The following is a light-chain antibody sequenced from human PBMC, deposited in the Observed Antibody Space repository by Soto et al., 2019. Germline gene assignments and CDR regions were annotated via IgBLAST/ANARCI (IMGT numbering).Light chain of an antibody. Sequence: EVVMAQSPATLSVSLGDRATLSCRASQSVSSNLAWYQQKPGQAPRLLIYGASTRAPGIPARFSGSGSGTEFTLTISSLQSEDFAVYSCQQYNNWPLTFGGGTKVDIK. V-gene: IGKV3-15*01. CDR3: QQYNNWPLT. CDR2: GAS. J-gene: IGKJ4*01. CDR1: QSVSSN.